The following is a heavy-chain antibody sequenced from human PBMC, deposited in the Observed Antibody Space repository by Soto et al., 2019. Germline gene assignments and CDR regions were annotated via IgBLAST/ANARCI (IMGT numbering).Heavy chain of an antibody. CDR2: IRSKANSYAT. CDR1: GFTFSGSA. CDR3: TSYDFWSGHPGPYYYYYMDV. D-gene: IGHD3-3*01. Sequence: GGSLRLSCAASGFTFSGSAMHWVRQASGKGLEWVGRIRSKANSYATAYAASVKGRFTISRDDSKNTAYLQMNSLKTEDTAVYYCTSYDFWSGHPGPYYYYYMDVWGKGTTVTVSS. V-gene: IGHV3-73*01. J-gene: IGHJ6*03.